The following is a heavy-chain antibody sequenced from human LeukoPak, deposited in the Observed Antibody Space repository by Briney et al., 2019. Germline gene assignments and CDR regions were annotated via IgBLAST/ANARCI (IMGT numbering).Heavy chain of an antibody. Sequence: GGSLRLSCAASGFTFSSYSMNWVRQAPGKGLKWVSSIFPGGSYTYYADSGKGRFTISRDNAKTSLSLQMNSLRAEDTSVYYCARDPYSGGYYQYYFYYMDFWGKGTTVTVSS. J-gene: IGHJ6*03. CDR3: ARDPYSGGYYQYYFYYMDF. CDR2: IFPGGSYT. D-gene: IGHD1-26*01. CDR1: GFTFSSYS. V-gene: IGHV3-21*01.